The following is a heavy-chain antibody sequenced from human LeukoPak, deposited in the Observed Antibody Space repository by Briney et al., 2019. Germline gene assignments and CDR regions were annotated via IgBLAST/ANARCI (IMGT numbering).Heavy chain of an antibody. D-gene: IGHD6-13*01. V-gene: IGHV1-24*01. CDR3: AREIAAAGTDYYYYYGMDV. Sequence: GASVKVSCKVSGYTLTELSMHWVRQAPGKGLEWMGGFDPEDGETIYAQKFQGRVTMTEDTSTDTAYMELRSLRSDDTAVYYCAREIAAAGTDYYYYYGMDVWGQGTTVTVSS. J-gene: IGHJ6*02. CDR1: GYTLTELS. CDR2: FDPEDGET.